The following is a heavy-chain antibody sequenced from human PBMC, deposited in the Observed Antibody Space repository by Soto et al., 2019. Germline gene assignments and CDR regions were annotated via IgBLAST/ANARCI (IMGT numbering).Heavy chain of an antibody. J-gene: IGHJ5*02. D-gene: IGHD3-22*01. CDR3: ARGWGYDSTDYYYAS. CDR1: GGSFNRHT. Sequence: QVQLVQSGAEVRKPGSSVRVSCKASGGSFNRHTISWVRQAPGQGLEWMGGIIPIFGTANHAQKFQGRVTIIADESTSTVYMELSRLRSDDTAIYYCARGWGYDSTDYYYASWGQGTLVSVSS. CDR2: IIPIFGTA. V-gene: IGHV1-69*01.